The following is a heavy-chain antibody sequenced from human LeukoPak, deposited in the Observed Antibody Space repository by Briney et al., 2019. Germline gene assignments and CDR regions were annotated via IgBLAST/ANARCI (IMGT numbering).Heavy chain of an antibody. CDR2: INHSGST. CDR1: GGSFSGYY. CDR3: ARGRKGVFGVITTRVWFDS. Sequence: PSETLSLTCAVYGGSFSGYYWSWIRQPPGKGLEWIGEINHSGSTNYNPSLKSRVTISVHTSKNQFSLKLSSVTAADTAVYYCARGRKGVFGVITTRVWFDSWGQGTLVTVSS. J-gene: IGHJ5*01. V-gene: IGHV4-34*01. D-gene: IGHD3-3*01.